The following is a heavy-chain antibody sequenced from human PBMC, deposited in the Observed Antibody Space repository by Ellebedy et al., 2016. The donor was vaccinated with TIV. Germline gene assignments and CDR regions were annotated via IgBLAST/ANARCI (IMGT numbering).Heavy chain of an antibody. CDR2: IKQDGGEK. CDR3: ARAVDGTIVWFDP. Sequence: GGSLRLSCAASGFTFTTYYMSWVRQAPGKGLEWVANIKQDGGEKYYVDSVKGRFTISRDNATNSLYLQMNSLRAEDTAVYYCARAVDGTIVWFDPWGQGILVTVSS. V-gene: IGHV3-7*03. J-gene: IGHJ5*02. D-gene: IGHD6-19*01. CDR1: GFTFTTYY.